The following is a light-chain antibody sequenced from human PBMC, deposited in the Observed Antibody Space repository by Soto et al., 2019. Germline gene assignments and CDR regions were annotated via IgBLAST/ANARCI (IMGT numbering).Light chain of an antibody. CDR3: SSYTSGRTYV. CDR1: SSDVGAYSY. V-gene: IGLV2-14*01. Sequence: SVLTQPASVCGSPGQSITISCTGTSSDVGAYSYVSWYQQHPGKAPKLIIYDVSDRPSGISNRFSGSKSDNTASLTISGLQAEDEAEYYCSSYTSGRTYVFGTGTKVTVL. J-gene: IGLJ1*01. CDR2: DVS.